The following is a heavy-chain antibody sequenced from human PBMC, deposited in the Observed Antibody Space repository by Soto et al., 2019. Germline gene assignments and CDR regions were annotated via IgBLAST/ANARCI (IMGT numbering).Heavy chain of an antibody. CDR2: IYYSGST. CDR1: GDSVSSGRYF. CDR3: ARGLLPYCSGGTCYGGNWFDP. J-gene: IGHJ5*02. Sequence: PSETLSLTCSVSGDSVSSGRYFWSWIRQSPLKGLEWIGNIYYSGSTNLNPSLKSRVTMSLDTSKNQFSLILTSVTAADTAVYYCARGLLPYCSGGTCYGGNWFDPWGQGXLVTVYS. V-gene: IGHV4-61*01. D-gene: IGHD2-15*01.